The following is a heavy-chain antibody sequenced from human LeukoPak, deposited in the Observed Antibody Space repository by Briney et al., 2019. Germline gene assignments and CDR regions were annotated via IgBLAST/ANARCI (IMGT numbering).Heavy chain of an antibody. J-gene: IGHJ3*02. V-gene: IGHV3-64*01. Sequence: GGSLRLSCAASGFTFSSYAMHWVRQAPGKGLEFVSAISSNGGSTYYAKSVKGRFTISRDNAKNSLYLQMNSLRAEDTAVYYCARDRWNAFDIWGQGTMVTVSS. D-gene: IGHD1-1*01. CDR2: ISSNGGST. CDR1: GFTFSSYA. CDR3: ARDRWNAFDI.